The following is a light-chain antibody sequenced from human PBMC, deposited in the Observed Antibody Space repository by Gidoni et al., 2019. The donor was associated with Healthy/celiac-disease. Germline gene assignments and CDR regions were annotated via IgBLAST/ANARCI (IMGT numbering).Light chain of an antibody. CDR1: SSDVGGYNY. CDR3: SSYTSSTYNYV. V-gene: IGLV2-14*03. Sequence: QSALTQPASVSGSPGQSITISCTGTSSDVGGYNYVSWYKQHPGKAPKLMSYDVSNRPSGVSNRFSGSKSGNTASLTISGLQAEDEADYYCSSYTSSTYNYVFGTGTKVTVL. J-gene: IGLJ1*01. CDR2: DVS.